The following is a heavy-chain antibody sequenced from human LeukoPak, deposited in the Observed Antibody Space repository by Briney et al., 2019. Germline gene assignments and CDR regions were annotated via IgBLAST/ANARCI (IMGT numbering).Heavy chain of an antibody. D-gene: IGHD6-6*01. J-gene: IGHJ6*02. CDR2: IKSKNDGGTA. Sequence: PGGSLRLSCAASGFTFSNAWMSWVRQAPGKGLEWVGRIKSKNDGGTADYAAPVKGRFTISRDDSENTLYLQMNSLKTEDTAVYYCTADRSSLRSSYYYYGMDVWGQGTTVTVSS. CDR3: TADRSSLRSSYYYYGMDV. CDR1: GFTFSNAW. V-gene: IGHV3-15*01.